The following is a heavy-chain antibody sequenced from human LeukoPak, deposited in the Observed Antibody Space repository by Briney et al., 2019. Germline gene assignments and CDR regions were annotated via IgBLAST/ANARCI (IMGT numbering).Heavy chain of an antibody. J-gene: IGHJ6*02. Sequence: VSVTVSCKTSGYTFTSYYIHWVRQAPGQGLEWMGIINPSSGATNYAQKFQGRVTMTRDTSTSTVYMELSSQRSEDTAVYYCARATNFYYYYGMDVWGQGTTVTVTS. V-gene: IGHV1-46*01. CDR3: ARATNFYYYYGMDV. CDR1: GYTFTSYY. D-gene: IGHD1-26*01. CDR2: INPSSGAT.